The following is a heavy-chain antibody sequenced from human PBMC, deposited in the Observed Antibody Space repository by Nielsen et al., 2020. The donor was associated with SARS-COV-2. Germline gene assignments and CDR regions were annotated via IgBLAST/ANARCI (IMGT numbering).Heavy chain of an antibody. CDR3: ARGGNYYFFDS. Sequence: GGFLRLSCEASGFTFGDYDMSWIRQSPGKGLEWLSHISPGSSVTNYADSVKGRFTVSRDNVKKSLFLRMDSLRADDTAVYYCARGGNYYFFDSWGQGTLVTVSS. V-gene: IGHV3-11*03. CDR2: ISPGSSVT. J-gene: IGHJ4*02. CDR1: GFTFGDYD. D-gene: IGHD4-23*01.